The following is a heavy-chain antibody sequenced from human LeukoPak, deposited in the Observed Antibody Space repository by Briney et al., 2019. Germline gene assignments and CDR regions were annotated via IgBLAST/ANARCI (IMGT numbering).Heavy chain of an antibody. CDR1: GDSVSGDIVA. V-gene: IGHV6-1*01. CDR3: ARGFSQETPGALNS. CDR2: TFYRTKWYR. Sequence: SQTLSLTCAISGDSVSGDIVAWNWIRQSPSRGLEWLVRTFYRTKWYRDYAVSVKSRITINPDTSKNQFSLQLNSVTPEDTAVYYCARGFSQETPGALNSWGQGLLVTVSS. D-gene: IGHD2-2*01. J-gene: IGHJ4*02.